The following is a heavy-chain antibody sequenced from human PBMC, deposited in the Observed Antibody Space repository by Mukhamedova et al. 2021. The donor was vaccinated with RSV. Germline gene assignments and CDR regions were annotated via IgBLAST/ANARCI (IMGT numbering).Heavy chain of an antibody. J-gene: IGHJ4*01. Sequence: GSGGSTYYADSVKGRFTISRDNSKNTLYLQMNSLRAEDTAVYYCAKGLKDSSSVFDYWG. V-gene: IGHV3-23*01. D-gene: IGHD6-6*01. CDR2: GSGGST. CDR3: AKGLKDSSSVFDY.